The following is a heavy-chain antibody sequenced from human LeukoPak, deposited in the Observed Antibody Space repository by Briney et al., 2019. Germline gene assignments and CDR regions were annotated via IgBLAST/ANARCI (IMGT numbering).Heavy chain of an antibody. CDR1: GYTFTSYG. Sequence: ASVKVSCKASGYTFTSYGISWVRPAPGQGLEWMGWINPNNGNTKYAQNLQGRVTMTTDTSTSTAYMELRSLRSDDTAVYYCARGYMTTIIEWFDPWGQGTLVTVSS. CDR2: INPNNGNT. J-gene: IGHJ5*02. D-gene: IGHD4-17*01. V-gene: IGHV1-18*01. CDR3: ARGYMTTIIEWFDP.